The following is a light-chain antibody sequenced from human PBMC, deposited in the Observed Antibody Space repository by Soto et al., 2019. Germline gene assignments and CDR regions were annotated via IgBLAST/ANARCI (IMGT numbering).Light chain of an antibody. Sequence: QSVLTQPPSVSAAPGQTVTISCSGSSSNIGNNYVFWYQQLPGTAPKLLIYDNDKRPSGIPDPFSGSKSGTSATLGITGLXXGXXXXYYCATWDRSLSVGVFGGGTKLAVL. V-gene: IGLV1-51*01. CDR1: SSNIGNNY. CDR2: DND. CDR3: ATWDRSLSVGV. J-gene: IGLJ2*01.